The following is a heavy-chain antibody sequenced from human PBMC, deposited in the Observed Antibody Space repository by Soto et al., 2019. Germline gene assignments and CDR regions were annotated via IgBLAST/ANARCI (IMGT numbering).Heavy chain of an antibody. CDR2: ISPYNGTT. V-gene: IGHV1-18*04. CDR3: ARDGERDTGLNFYYYLHGMDA. Sequence: GASVKVSCKASGYTFSSNSIHWVRQAPGQGLEWMGWISPYNGTTKYAEKFQGEMTMTTDTATSTAYMDLRSLRSDDTAVYYCARDGERDTGLNFYYYLHGMDAWGQGTRVTVS. CDR1: GYTFSSNS. J-gene: IGHJ6*02. D-gene: IGHD1-1*01.